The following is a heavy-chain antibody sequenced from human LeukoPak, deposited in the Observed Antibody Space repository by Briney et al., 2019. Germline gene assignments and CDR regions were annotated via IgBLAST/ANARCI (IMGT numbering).Heavy chain of an antibody. J-gene: IGHJ4*02. D-gene: IGHD6-19*01. CDR3: ARASAVAGTRDY. V-gene: IGHV3-7*01. CDR1: GFTFSTYW. Sequence: GGSLRLSCAASGFTFSTYWMGWVRQAPGKGLEWVANIKQDGSEKYYVDSVKGRFTISRDNAKNSLYLQMNSLRVEDTAVYYCARASAVAGTRDYWGQGTLVTVSS. CDR2: IKQDGSEK.